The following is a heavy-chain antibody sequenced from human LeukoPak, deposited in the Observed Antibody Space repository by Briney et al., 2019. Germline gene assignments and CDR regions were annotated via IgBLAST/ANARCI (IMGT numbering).Heavy chain of an antibody. CDR1: SFAFSDHS. V-gene: IGHV3-30*14. Sequence: GGSLRLSCAASSFAFSDHSMHWVRQAPGKGLEWVASIAYDSSNKYYADSVRGRFTISRDNSKNTLYLQMNSLRAEDTAVYYCASDIVVVPAAKDAFDIWGQGTMVTVSS. CDR3: ASDIVVVPAAKDAFDI. CDR2: IAYDSSNK. D-gene: IGHD2-2*01. J-gene: IGHJ3*02.